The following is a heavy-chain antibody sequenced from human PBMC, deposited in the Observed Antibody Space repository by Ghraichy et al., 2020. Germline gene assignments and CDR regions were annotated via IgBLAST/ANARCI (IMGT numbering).Heavy chain of an antibody. V-gene: IGHV3-64*01. J-gene: IGHJ5*02. CDR3: GRDPKRGQQPVGNNWFDP. D-gene: IGHD6-13*01. CDR1: GFTFSSDA. CDR2: ISSSGSST. Sequence: GGSLRLSCAASGFTFSSDAMHWVRQAPGKGLEYVSAISSSGSSTYYANSVKGRFTISRDNSKNTLYLQMGSLTDEDMAVYYCGRDPKRGQQPVGNNWFDPWGQGTLVTVSS.